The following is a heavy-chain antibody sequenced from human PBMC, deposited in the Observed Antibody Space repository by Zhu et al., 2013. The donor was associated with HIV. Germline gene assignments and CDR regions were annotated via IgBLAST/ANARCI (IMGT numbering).Heavy chain of an antibody. V-gene: IGHV1-2*02. CDR3: ARDSPYYDFWSDPKGGYFDY. J-gene: IGHJ4*02. CDR2: MNPKSGSS. D-gene: IGHD3-3*01. CDR1: GYTFTGYY. Sequence: QVQLVQSGAEAKKSGASAKVSCKVSGYTFTGYYIHWVRQAPGQGLEWMGWMNPKSGSSGYAQKFQGRVTMTGATSISTAYMELSRLRSDDTAVYFCARDSPYYDFWSDPKGGYFDYWGQGTLVTVSS.